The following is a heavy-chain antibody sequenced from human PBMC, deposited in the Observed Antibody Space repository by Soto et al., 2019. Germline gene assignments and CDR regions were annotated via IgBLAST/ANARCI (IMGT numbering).Heavy chain of an antibody. V-gene: IGHV4-61*05. J-gene: IGHJ4*02. D-gene: IGHD1-26*01. Sequence: SETLSLTCTVSGGSISSSSYYWGWIRQPPGKGLEWIGYIYYSGSTNYNPSFKSRVTISVDTSKNQFSLKLSSVTAADTAVYFCARRYGGNLDYWGQGTLVTVSS. CDR2: IYYSGST. CDR3: ARRYGGNLDY. CDR1: GGSISSSSYY.